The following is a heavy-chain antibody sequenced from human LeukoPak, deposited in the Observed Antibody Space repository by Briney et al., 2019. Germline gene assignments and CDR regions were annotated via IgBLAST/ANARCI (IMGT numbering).Heavy chain of an antibody. CDR1: GYTFTGYY. V-gene: IGHV1-2*02. CDR3: ARDAYGAEAGLYYFDY. CDR2: INPDSGDT. J-gene: IGHJ4*02. D-gene: IGHD6-19*01. Sequence: ASVKVSCKASGYTFTGYYIHWVRQAPGQGLEWMGWINPDSGDTNYAQKFQGRVTMTRDTSISTAYMELSRLRSDDTAVYYCARDAYGAEAGLYYFDYWGQGTLVTVSS.